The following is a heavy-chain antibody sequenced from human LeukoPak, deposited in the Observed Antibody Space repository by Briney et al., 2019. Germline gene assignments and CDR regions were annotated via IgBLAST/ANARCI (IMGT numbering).Heavy chain of an antibody. J-gene: IGHJ4*02. CDR2: IHYSGST. D-gene: IGHD2-21*01. V-gene: IGHV4-39*01. Sequence: SETLSLTCTVSGGSISSSSYYWGWIRQPPGKGLEWIGSIHYSGSTYYNPSLKSRVTISVDTSKNQFSLKLSSVTAADTAVYYCARPDLYSSFDYWGQGTLVTVSS. CDR1: GGSISSSSYY. CDR3: ARPDLYSSFDY.